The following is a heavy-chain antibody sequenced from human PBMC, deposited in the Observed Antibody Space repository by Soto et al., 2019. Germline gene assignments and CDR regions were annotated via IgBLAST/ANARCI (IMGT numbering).Heavy chain of an antibody. D-gene: IGHD3-3*01. V-gene: IGHV4-34*01. CDR2: INHSGST. CDR3: ARRFWSGQRGV. Sequence: QVQLQQWGAGLLKPSETLSLTCAVYGGSFSGYYWSWIRPPPGKGLEWIGEINHSGSTNYNPSLKSRVTISVDTSKNQFSLKLSSVTAADTAVYYCARRFWSGQRGVWGQGTTVTVSS. J-gene: IGHJ6*02. CDR1: GGSFSGYY.